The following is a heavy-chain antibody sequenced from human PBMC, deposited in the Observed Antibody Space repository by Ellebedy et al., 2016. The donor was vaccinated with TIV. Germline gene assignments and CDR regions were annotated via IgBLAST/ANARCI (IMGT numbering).Heavy chain of an antibody. D-gene: IGHD3-3*01. Sequence: GESLKISCVVSGFTFSHYGMHWVRQAPGKGLEWVAVISYDGKNTYYTASVKGRFTISRDTSTNLLYLQMDSLRPEDTALYFCAKELDSQYAYWSGSIAHFSNALDVWGQGTTVTVSS. CDR1: GFTFSHYG. CDR3: AKELDSQYAYWSGSIAHFSNALDV. V-gene: IGHV3-30*18. CDR2: ISYDGKNT. J-gene: IGHJ6*02.